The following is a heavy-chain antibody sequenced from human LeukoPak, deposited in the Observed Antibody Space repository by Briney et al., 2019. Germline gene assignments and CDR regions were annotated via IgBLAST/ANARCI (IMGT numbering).Heavy chain of an antibody. J-gene: IGHJ5*02. D-gene: IGHD3-16*02. CDR1: GYTFTSYD. CDR2: MNPNSGNT. V-gene: IGHV1-8*03. Sequence: GASVKVSCKASGYTFTSYDINWVRQATGQGLEWMGWMNPNSGNTGYAQKFQGRVTITRNTSISTAYMELSSLRSEDTAVYYCAGGGYDYVWGSYRFPFDPWGQGTLVTVSS. CDR3: AGGGYDYVWGSYRFPFDP.